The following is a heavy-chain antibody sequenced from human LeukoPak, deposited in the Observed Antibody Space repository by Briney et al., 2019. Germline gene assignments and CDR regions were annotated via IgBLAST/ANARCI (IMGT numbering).Heavy chain of an antibody. J-gene: IGHJ4*02. D-gene: IGHD5-18*01. V-gene: IGHV4-59*08. CDR1: VGSINNYY. Sequence: SETLSLTCAISVGSINNYYWSWIRQPPGKGLEWIEYIYYSGTTDYSPSLNSRVNISLDTAKNQFSLRLSSVTAADTAVYYCARQTAKNVDTARFDSWGQGTLVTVSS. CDR3: ARQTAKNVDTARFDS. CDR2: IYYSGTT.